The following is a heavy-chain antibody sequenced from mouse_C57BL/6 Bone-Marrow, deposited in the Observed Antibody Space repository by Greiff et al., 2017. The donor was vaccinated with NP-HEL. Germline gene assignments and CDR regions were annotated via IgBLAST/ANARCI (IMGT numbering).Heavy chain of an antibody. Sequence: VQLKESGAELVRPGASVKLSCTASGFNIKDDYMHWVKQRPEQGLEWIGWIDPENGDTEYASKFQGKATITADTSSNTAYLQLSSLTSEDTAVYYCTTWGRGSIPFAYWGQGTLVTVSA. CDR1: GFNIKDDY. J-gene: IGHJ3*01. CDR2: IDPENGDT. D-gene: IGHD1-1*01. CDR3: TTWGRGSIPFAY. V-gene: IGHV14-4*01.